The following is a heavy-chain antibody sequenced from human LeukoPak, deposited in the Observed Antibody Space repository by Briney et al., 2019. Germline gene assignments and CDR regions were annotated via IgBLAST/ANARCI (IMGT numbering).Heavy chain of an antibody. CDR3: ARSSPRDGDFDY. V-gene: IGHV4-30-2*01. D-gene: IGHD5-24*01. Sequence: PSETLSLTCAVSGGSISSGGYSWSWIQQPPGKGLEWIGYIYHSGSTYYNPSLKSRVTISVDRSKNQFSLKLSSVTAADTAVYYCARSSPRDGDFDYWGQGTLVTVSS. CDR2: IYHSGST. CDR1: GGSISSGGYS. J-gene: IGHJ4*02.